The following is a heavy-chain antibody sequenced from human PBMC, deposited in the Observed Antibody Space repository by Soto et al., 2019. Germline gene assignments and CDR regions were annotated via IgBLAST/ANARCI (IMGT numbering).Heavy chain of an antibody. D-gene: IGHD6-13*01. CDR1: GFTFSSYG. CDR2: IRYDGTNK. Sequence: QVQLVESGGGVVQPGRSLRLSCAASGFTFSSYGMHWVRQAPGKGLEWVAVIRYDGTNKYYAESVKGRFTISRDNSKNTRYRQMSSLRRDDTAVYYCARGIIAGPGRDYFDYWGQGTLVTVSS. J-gene: IGHJ4*02. CDR3: ARGIIAGPGRDYFDY. V-gene: IGHV3-33*01.